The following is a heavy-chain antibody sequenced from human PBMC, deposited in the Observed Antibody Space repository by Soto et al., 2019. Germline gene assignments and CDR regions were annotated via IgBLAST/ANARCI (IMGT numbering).Heavy chain of an antibody. D-gene: IGHD2-15*01. V-gene: IGHV3-11*01. CDR1: GFTFSDHY. Sequence: PGGSLRLSCAASGFTFSDHYMTWIRQSPGKGLEWVSYISSDSATIYYTDSVQGRFTVSRDNAKNSVYLQMNSLRAEDTAVYYCASDPNYHAWYCWGQGTRLTV. J-gene: IGHJ4*02. CDR3: ASDPNYHAWYC. CDR2: ISSDSATI.